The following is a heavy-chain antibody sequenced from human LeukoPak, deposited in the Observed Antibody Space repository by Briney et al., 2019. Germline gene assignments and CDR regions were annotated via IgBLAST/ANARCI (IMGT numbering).Heavy chain of an antibody. CDR3: ARNAGAAAPVDY. Sequence: PSETLSLTCTVSGGSISSYYWSWIRQPPGKGLEWIGYIYYSGSTNYNPSLKSRVTISVDTSKNQFSLKLSSVTAADTAVYYCARNAGAAAPVDYWGQGTLVTVSS. D-gene: IGHD6-13*01. CDR2: IYYSGST. V-gene: IGHV4-59*01. J-gene: IGHJ4*02. CDR1: GGSISSYY.